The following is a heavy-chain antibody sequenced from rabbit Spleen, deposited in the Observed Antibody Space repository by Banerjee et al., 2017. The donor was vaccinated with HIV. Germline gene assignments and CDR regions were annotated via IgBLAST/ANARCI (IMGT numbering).Heavy chain of an antibody. V-gene: IGHV1S40*01. CDR3: ARDTIYAGYAGFGYATLHYFDL. CDR2: IRTGGGST. CDR1: GFSFSSSYY. Sequence: QSLVESGGGLVQPGASLTLTCTASGFSFSSSYYMCWVRQAPGKGLEWIGCIRTGGGSTYYASWAKGRFTISKTSSTTVTLQMTSLTAADTATYFCARDTIYAGYAGFGYATLHYFDLWGQGTLVTVS. D-gene: IGHD6-1*01. J-gene: IGHJ4*01.